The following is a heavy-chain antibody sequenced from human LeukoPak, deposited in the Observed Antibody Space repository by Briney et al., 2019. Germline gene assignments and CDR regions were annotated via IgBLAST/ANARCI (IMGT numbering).Heavy chain of an antibody. V-gene: IGHV3-33*01. J-gene: IGHJ1*01. CDR1: GFTFSSYG. Sequence: GRSLRLSCAASGFTFSSYGMHWVRQAPGKGLEWVAVIWYDGSNKYYADSVRGRFTISRDNSKNTLYLQMNSLRAEDTAVYYCAREDFTDIPLRGVYFQHWGQGTLVTVSS. D-gene: IGHD2-21*02. CDR2: IWYDGSNK. CDR3: AREDFTDIPLRGVYFQH.